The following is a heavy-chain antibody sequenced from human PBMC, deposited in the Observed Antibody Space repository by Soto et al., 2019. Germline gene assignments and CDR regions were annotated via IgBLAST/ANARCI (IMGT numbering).Heavy chain of an antibody. CDR1: GGSISSGDYY. V-gene: IGHV4-30-4*01. CDR3: AIAAAGTRFDY. J-gene: IGHJ4*02. D-gene: IGHD6-13*01. CDR2: IYYSGST. Sequence: PSETLSLTCTVSGGSISSGDYYWSWIRQPPGKGLEWIGYIYYSGSTYYNPSLKSRVTISVDTSKNQFSLKLSSVTAADTAVYYCAIAAAGTRFDYWGQGTLVTVSS.